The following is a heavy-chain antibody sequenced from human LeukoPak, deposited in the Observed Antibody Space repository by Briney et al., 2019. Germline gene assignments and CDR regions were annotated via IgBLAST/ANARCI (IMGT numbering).Heavy chain of an antibody. V-gene: IGHV1-69*13. D-gene: IGHD2-2*02. CDR1: GYTFTSYG. CDR3: AREKVVVVPAAISPAFYYYYGMDV. J-gene: IGHJ6*02. Sequence: GASVKVSCKASGYTFTSYGISWVRQAPGQGLEWMGGIIPIFGTTNYAQKFQGRVTITADESTSTAYMELSSLRSEDTAVYYCAREKVVVVPAAISPAFYYYYGMDVWGQGTTVTVSS. CDR2: IIPIFGTT.